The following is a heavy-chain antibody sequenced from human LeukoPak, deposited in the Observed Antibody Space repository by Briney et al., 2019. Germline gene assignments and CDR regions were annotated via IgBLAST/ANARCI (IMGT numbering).Heavy chain of an antibody. J-gene: IGHJ4*02. CDR2: MNPNSGNT. D-gene: IGHD2-15*01. Sequence: GASVKVSCKASGYTFTSYDINWVRQATGQGLEWMGWMNPNSGNTGYAQKFQGRVTMTRNTSISTAYMELSSLRFEDTAVYYCARGGYCSGGSCSDLFDYWGQGTLVTVSS. CDR3: ARGGYCSGGSCSDLFDY. V-gene: IGHV1-8*01. CDR1: GYTFTSYD.